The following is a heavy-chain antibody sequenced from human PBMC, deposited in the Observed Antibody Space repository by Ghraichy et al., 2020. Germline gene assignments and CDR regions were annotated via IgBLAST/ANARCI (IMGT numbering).Heavy chain of an antibody. Sequence: GGSLRLSCAASGFTFSSYSMNWVRQAPGKGLEWVSSISSSSSYIYYADSVKGRFTISRDNAKNSLYLQMNSLRAEDTAVYYCARDFVESGWYPYYYYYGMDVWGQGTTVTVSS. CDR3: ARDFVESGWYPYYYYYGMDV. J-gene: IGHJ6*02. V-gene: IGHV3-21*01. CDR2: ISSSSSYI. D-gene: IGHD6-19*01. CDR1: GFTFSSYS.